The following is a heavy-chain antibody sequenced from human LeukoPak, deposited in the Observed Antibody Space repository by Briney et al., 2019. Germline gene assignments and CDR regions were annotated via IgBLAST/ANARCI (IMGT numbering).Heavy chain of an antibody. Sequence: GGSLRLSCAASGFSFSSNAMSWVRQAPGKGLEWVSVISGSGGSTYYGDSVKGRFTMSRDNSKNMLYLQMNSLRAEDTAVYYCAKDQGEEYYDFWSGPFQHWGQGTLVTVSS. CDR1: GFSFSSNA. CDR2: ISGSGGST. V-gene: IGHV3-23*01. J-gene: IGHJ1*01. CDR3: AKDQGEEYYDFWSGPFQH. D-gene: IGHD3-3*01.